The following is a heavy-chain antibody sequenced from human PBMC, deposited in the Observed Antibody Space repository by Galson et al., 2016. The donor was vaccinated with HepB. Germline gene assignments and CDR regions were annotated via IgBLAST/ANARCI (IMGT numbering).Heavy chain of an antibody. D-gene: IGHD1-1*01. CDR1: GFVFSNFG. CDR2: ISTRRTT. Sequence: SLRLSCAASGFVFSNFGLSWVRQAPGKGLEWVASISTRRTTYYSDSVQGRFTISRDNSNNPLYLQVNGRRAEDTAVYYCAKERLVRRIFDHWGQGTLLTASS. V-gene: IGHV3-23*01. CDR3: AKERLVRRIFDH. J-gene: IGHJ4*02.